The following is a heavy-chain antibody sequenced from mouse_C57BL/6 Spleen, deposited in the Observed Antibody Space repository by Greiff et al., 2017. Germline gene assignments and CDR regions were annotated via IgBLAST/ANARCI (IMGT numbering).Heavy chain of an antibody. Sequence: EVKLVESGGGLVKPGGSLKLSCAASGFTFSDYGMHWVRQAPEKGLEWVAYISSGSSTIYYADTVKGRFTISRDNAKHTLFLQMTSLRSEDPALYYCARRWLRGDFDYWGQGTTLTVSS. CDR3: ARRWLRGDFDY. J-gene: IGHJ2*01. CDR2: ISSGSSTI. D-gene: IGHD2-2*01. CDR1: GFTFSDYG. V-gene: IGHV5-17*01.